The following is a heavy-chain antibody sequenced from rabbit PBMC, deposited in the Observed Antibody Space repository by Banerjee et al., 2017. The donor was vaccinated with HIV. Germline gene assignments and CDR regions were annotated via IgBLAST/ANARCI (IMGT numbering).Heavy chain of an antibody. CDR3: ARSTTSDYGEVYFHL. CDR2: IYTEHIDYT. V-gene: IGHV1S45*01. CDR1: GFTISNSYW. J-gene: IGHJ4*01. Sequence: QEQLEESGGGLVKPEGSLTLTCKASGFTISNSYWICWVRQAPGKGLEWIACIYTEHIDYTYYASWAKGRFTISKTSSTTVTLQMTSLTAADTATYFCARSTTSDYGEVYFHLWGQGTLVTVS. D-gene: IGHD2-1*01.